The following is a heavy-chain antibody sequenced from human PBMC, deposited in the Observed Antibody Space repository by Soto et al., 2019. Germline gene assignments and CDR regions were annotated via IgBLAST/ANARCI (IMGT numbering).Heavy chain of an antibody. CDR3: ARDRGTMVRGVFYYYGMDV. V-gene: IGHV1-69*01. CDR2: IIPIFGTA. Sequence: QVQLVQSGAEVKKPGSSVKVSCKASGGTFSSYAISWVRQAPGQGLEWMGGIIPIFGTANYAQKFQGRVTITGNETTSTAYMELSSLRSEDTAVYYCARDRGTMVRGVFYYYGMDVWGQGTTVTVSS. D-gene: IGHD3-10*01. J-gene: IGHJ6*02. CDR1: GGTFSSYA.